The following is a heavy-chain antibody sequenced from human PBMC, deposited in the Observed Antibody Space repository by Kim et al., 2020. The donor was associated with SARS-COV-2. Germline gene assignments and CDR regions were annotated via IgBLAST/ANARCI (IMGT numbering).Heavy chain of an antibody. D-gene: IGHD3-10*01. J-gene: IGHJ6*02. CDR2: IIPILGIA. CDR3: ATNAKNVLLWFGESPDYYGMDV. Sequence: SVKVSCKASGGTFSSYAISWVRQAPGQGLEWMGRIIPILGIANYAQKFQGRVTITADKSTSTAYMELSSLRSEDTAVYYCATNAKNVLLWFGESPDYYGMDVWGQGTTVTVSS. CDR1: GGTFSSYA. V-gene: IGHV1-69*04.